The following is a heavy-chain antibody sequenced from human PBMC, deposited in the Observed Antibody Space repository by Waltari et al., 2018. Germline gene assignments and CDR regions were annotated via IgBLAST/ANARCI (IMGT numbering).Heavy chain of an antibody. Sequence: QVQLVQSGAEVKKPGASVKVSCKASGYTFTSYDINWVRQATGQGLEWMGWRNPNSGNTGYAQKFQGRVTITRNTSISTAYMELSSLRSEDTAVYYCARAMYYDFWSGYNAFDIWGQGTMVTVSS. J-gene: IGHJ3*02. CDR2: RNPNSGNT. D-gene: IGHD3-3*01. V-gene: IGHV1-8*03. CDR1: GYTFTSYD. CDR3: ARAMYYDFWSGYNAFDI.